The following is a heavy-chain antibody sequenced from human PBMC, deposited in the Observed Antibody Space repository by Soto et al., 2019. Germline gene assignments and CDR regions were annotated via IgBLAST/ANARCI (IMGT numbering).Heavy chain of an antibody. J-gene: IGHJ4*02. CDR2: IYHSGST. CDR3: ASYDYVWGSYRGPFDY. V-gene: IGHV4-4*02. D-gene: IGHD3-16*02. CDR1: GGSISSSNW. Sequence: PSETLSLTCAVSGGSISSSNWWSWVRQPPGKGLEWIGEIYHSGSTNYNPSLKSRVTISVDKSKNQFSLKLSSVTAADTAVYYCASYDYVWGSYRGPFDYWGQGTLVTVSS.